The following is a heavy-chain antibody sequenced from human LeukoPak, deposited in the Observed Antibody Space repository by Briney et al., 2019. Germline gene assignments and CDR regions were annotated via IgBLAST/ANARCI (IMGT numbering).Heavy chain of an antibody. CDR1: GFTFSNYA. J-gene: IGHJ5*02. D-gene: IGHD3-3*01. CDR2: ISGSGGST. CDR3: AKDSKDYDFWSGNDP. Sequence: AGGSLRLSCAASGFTFSNYAMSWVRQAPGKGLEWVSAISGSGGSTYYADSVKGRFTISRDNSKNTLYLQMNSLRAEDTAVYYCAKDSKDYDFWSGNDPWGQGTLVTVSS. V-gene: IGHV3-23*01.